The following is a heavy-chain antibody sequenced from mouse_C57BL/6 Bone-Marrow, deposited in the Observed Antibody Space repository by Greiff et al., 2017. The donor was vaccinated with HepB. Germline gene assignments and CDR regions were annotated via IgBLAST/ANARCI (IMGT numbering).Heavy chain of an antibody. Sequence: VQLQQPGAELVKPGASVKMSCKASGYTFTSYWITWVKQRPGQGLEWIGDIYPGSGSTNYNEKFKSKATLTVDTSSSTAYMQLSSLTSEDSAVYYCAGITTVVPYFDDWGQGTTLTVSS. J-gene: IGHJ2*01. CDR1: GYTFTSYW. CDR2: IYPGSGST. CDR3: AGITTVVPYFDD. V-gene: IGHV1-55*01. D-gene: IGHD1-1*01.